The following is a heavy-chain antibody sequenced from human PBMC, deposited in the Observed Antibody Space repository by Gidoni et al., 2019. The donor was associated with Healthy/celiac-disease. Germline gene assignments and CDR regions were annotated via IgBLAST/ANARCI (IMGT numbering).Heavy chain of an antibody. CDR2: ISSSSGFI. Sequence: DVQLVESGGGLLKPGCSLRLSCPASSFTFSTHTMNWVRQAPGKGLEWVSSISSSSGFIYYADSVKGRFTVYRDNAKNSLYLQMNRLRVEDTAVYYCARDLGYFAFDIWGQGTMVTVSS. V-gene: IGHV3-21*01. J-gene: IGHJ3*02. D-gene: IGHD2-15*01. CDR1: SFTFSTHT. CDR3: ARDLGYFAFDI.